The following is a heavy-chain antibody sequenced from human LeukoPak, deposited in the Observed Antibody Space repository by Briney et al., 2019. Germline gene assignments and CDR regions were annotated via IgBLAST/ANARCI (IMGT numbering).Heavy chain of an antibody. CDR1: GFTLGSHD. CDR2: IASGFQI. Sequence: GGSLRLSCTASGFTLGSHDMHWVRQTTGEGLQWVAAIASGFQIFYAGSVKGRFTVSREDAKKSLYLQMNSLRAGDTAVYYCVCQARGYHYTYFDYWGQGTLVTVSS. CDR3: VCQARGYHYTYFDY. J-gene: IGHJ4*02. D-gene: IGHD5-18*01. V-gene: IGHV3-13*01.